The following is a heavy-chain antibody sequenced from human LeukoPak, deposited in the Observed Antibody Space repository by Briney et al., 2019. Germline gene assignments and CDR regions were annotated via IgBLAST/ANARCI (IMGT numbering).Heavy chain of an antibody. CDR3: ARVYDFWSGYSEGAFDI. CDR1: GGSISGQY. D-gene: IGHD3-3*01. Sequence: PSETLSLTCSVSGGSISGQYWTWIRQPPGKRLEWIGYIYYSGSTNYNPSLKSRVTISIDTSKNQFSLKVTSVTAADTAVYYCARVYDFWSGYSEGAFDIWGQGTMVTVSP. J-gene: IGHJ3*02. V-gene: IGHV4-59*11. CDR2: IYYSGST.